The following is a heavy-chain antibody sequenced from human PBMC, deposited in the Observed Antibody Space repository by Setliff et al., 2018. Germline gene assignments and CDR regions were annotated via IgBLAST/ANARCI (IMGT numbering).Heavy chain of an antibody. V-gene: IGHV4-4*08. Sequence: PSETLSLTCTVSGVSISDSYWSWIRQPPGKGLEWIGHILTTGSTNYNPSLKSRIAISADTSRDRFSLRLTSVTAADTAIYYCARFCGTSNCQRAPPFDYWGQGILVTVSS. CDR2: ILTTGST. CDR1: GVSISDSY. D-gene: IGHD1-1*01. J-gene: IGHJ4*02. CDR3: ARFCGTSNCQRAPPFDY.